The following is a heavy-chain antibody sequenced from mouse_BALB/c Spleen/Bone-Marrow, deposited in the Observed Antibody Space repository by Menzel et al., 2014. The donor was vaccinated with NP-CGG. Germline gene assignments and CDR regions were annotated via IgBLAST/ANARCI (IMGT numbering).Heavy chain of an antibody. CDR3: ARGAYDYDGDWFAY. D-gene: IGHD2-4*01. J-gene: IGHJ3*01. CDR2: INPYNDGT. V-gene: IGHV1-14*01. CDR1: GYTFTSYV. Sequence: EVQLQQSGPELVKPGASVKMSCKASGYTFTSYVIHWVKQKPGQGLEWIRYINPYNDGTKYNEKFKGKATLTSDKSSSTAYMELSSLTSEDSAVYYCARGAYDYDGDWFAYWGQGTLVTGSA.